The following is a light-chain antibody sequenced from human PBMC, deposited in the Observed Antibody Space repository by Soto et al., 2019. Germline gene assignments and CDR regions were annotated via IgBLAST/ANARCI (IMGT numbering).Light chain of an antibody. V-gene: IGKV3-20*01. CDR3: QQSASPVT. CDR2: DAD. Sequence: DNVFTQSPCAQSLSPGETATLTCSASHSVSSTLLAWYQKKPGQAPTLLIYDADTRATVIPDRFSGSGFGTDSTLTISRLEHEDFAMYYSQQSASPVTFGEGTRLEIK. CDR1: HSVSSTL. J-gene: IGKJ5*01.